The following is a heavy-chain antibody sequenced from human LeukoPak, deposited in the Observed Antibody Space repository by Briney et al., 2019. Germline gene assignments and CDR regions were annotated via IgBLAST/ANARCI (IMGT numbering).Heavy chain of an antibody. Sequence: SETLSLTCAVYGGSFSGYYWSWIRQPPGKGLEWIGEINHSGSTNYNPSLKRRVTISVGTSKNHFSLKLSSVTAADTAVYYCARGYRHSSSWLTRYSYYYYYMDVWGKGTTVTVSS. J-gene: IGHJ6*03. CDR2: INHSGST. D-gene: IGHD6-13*01. V-gene: IGHV4-34*01. CDR1: GGSFSGYY. CDR3: ARGYRHSSSWLTRYSYYYYYMDV.